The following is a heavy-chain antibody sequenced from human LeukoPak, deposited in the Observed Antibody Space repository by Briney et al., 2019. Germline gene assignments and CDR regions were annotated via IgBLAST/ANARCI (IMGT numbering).Heavy chain of an antibody. CDR3: ARQQLSQLYYFDN. V-gene: IGHV4-59*08. J-gene: IGHJ4*02. CDR1: GGSISHYY. CDR2: IYYTGST. Sequence: PSETLSLTCTVSGGSISHYYWSWIRQPPGKGLEWIGYIYYTGSTNYNPSLKSRVTISVDTSKNQFSLKLSSVTAADTAVYYCARQQLSQLYYFDNWGQGTLVTVSS. D-gene: IGHD6-6*01.